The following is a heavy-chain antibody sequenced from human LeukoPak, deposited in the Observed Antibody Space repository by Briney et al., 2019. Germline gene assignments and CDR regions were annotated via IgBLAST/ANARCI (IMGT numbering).Heavy chain of an antibody. CDR2: ISSSSSYI. D-gene: IGHD3-22*01. CDR1: GFTFSNYW. CDR3: ARDTYYYDSSGYYPYYFDY. Sequence: GGSLRLSCAASGFTFSNYWMSWVRQAPGKGLEWVSSISSSSSYIYYADSVKGRSTISRDNAKNSLYLQMNSLRAEDTAVYYCARDTYYYDSSGYYPYYFDYWGQGTLVTVSS. J-gene: IGHJ4*02. V-gene: IGHV3-21*01.